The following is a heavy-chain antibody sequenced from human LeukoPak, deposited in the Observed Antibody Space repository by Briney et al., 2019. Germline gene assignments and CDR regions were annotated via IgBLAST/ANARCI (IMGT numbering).Heavy chain of an antibody. V-gene: IGHV3-7*03. Sequence: GGSLRLSCAASGFTFSSYWMSWVRQAPGKGLEWVANIKQDGSEKYYVDSVKGRFTISRDNAKNTLYLQMNSLRAEDTAVYYCARVTPGITMVRGVTDPYYYYYMDVWGKGTTVTISS. J-gene: IGHJ6*03. CDR2: IKQDGSEK. CDR1: GFTFSSYW. CDR3: ARVTPGITMVRGVTDPYYYYYMDV. D-gene: IGHD3-10*01.